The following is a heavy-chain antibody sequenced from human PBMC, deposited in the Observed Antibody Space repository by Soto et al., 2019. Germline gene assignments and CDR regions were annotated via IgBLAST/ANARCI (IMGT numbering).Heavy chain of an antibody. CDR1: GFTFTSSA. CDR2: IVVGSGNT. J-gene: IGHJ4*02. Sequence: RASVKVSCKASGFTFTSSAVQWVRQARGQRLEWIGWIVVGSGNTNYAQKFQERVTITRDMSTSTAYMELSSLRSEDTAVYYCAADPSYYYDSSGYSDYWGQGTLVTVSS. V-gene: IGHV1-58*01. D-gene: IGHD3-22*01. CDR3: AADPSYYYDSSGYSDY.